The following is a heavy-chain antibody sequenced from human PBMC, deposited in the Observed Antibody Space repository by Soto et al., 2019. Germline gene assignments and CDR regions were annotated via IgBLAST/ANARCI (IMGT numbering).Heavy chain of an antibody. Sequence: VKVSWKASGGTLSSYAIGWVRQAPGQGLEWMGGLIPIFGTANYAQKFQGRVTITADESTSTAYRELSSLRSEDTAANYCARARYGSRGYYREGTFDYWGQGTLVTGSS. CDR3: ARARYGSRGYYREGTFDY. CDR2: LIPIFGTA. V-gene: IGHV1-69*13. J-gene: IGHJ4*02. CDR1: GGTLSSYA. D-gene: IGHD3-22*01.